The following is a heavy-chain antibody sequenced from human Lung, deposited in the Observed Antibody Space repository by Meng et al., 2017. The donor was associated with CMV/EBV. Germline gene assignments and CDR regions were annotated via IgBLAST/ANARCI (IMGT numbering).Heavy chain of an antibody. Sequence: SXTXSLXCTISRASISSFYWSWIRQPPGKGLQWIGYVSDSGSAKYNPSLESRGTISRDRSRNQFYLNLNSVTAAGTAMYFCARGTGTTQHYFDYWGQGMLVTVSS. D-gene: IGHD1-1*01. J-gene: IGHJ4*02. CDR1: RASISSFY. CDR3: ARGTGTTQHYFDY. V-gene: IGHV4-59*01. CDR2: VSDSGSA.